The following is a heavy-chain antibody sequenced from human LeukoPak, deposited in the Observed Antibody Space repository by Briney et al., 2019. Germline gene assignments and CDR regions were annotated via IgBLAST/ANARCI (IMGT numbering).Heavy chain of an antibody. CDR1: GFTFSSYG. Sequence: GGSLRLSCAVSGFTFSSYGIHWVRQAPGKGLEWVTFISHDGTKNYYADSVKGRFTVSRDNSKNTLYLQMDSLRADDTAVYYCAKDSSTWGNRYFDDWGQGTLVTVSS. D-gene: IGHD2-2*01. V-gene: IGHV3-30*18. J-gene: IGHJ4*02. CDR2: ISHDGTKN. CDR3: AKDSSTWGNRYFDD.